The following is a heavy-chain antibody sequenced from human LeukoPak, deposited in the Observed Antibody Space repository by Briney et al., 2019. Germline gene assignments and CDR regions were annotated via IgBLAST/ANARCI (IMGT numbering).Heavy chain of an antibody. CDR1: GGTFSSYA. D-gene: IGHD4-17*01. Sequence: GASVKVSCKASGGTFSSYAISWVRQAPGQGLEWMGRIIPILGIANYAQKFQGRVTITADKSTSTAYMELSSLRSEDTAVYYCARDMDGDMPGYWGQGTLVTVSS. CDR3: ARDMDGDMPGY. CDR2: IIPILGIA. J-gene: IGHJ4*02. V-gene: IGHV1-69*04.